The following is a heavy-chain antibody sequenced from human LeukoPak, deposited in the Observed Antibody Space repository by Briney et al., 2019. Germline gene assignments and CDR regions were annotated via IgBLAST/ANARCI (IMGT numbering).Heavy chain of an antibody. Sequence: PGGSLRLSCAASGFTFSSYSMNWVRQAPGKGLEWVSYISSSSRSGSTIYYADCVKGRFTISRDHAKNSLYLQMNSLRDEDTAVYYCARKMKTRDGVGTFDIWGQGTMVSASS. CDR2: ISSSSRSGSTI. V-gene: IGHV3-48*02. CDR3: ARKMKTRDGVGTFDI. J-gene: IGHJ3*02. CDR1: GFTFSSYS. D-gene: IGHD2-15*01.